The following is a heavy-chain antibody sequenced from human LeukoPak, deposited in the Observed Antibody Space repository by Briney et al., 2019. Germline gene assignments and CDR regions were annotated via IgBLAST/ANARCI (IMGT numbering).Heavy chain of an antibody. J-gene: IGHJ6*02. D-gene: IGHD4-17*01. Sequence: PGGSLRLSCAASGFMFSSYAVSWVRQAPGKGLEWVSAISSSGGVTYYADSVKGRFTISRDNSKNTLSLQMNILRAEDTAVYYCAKDSTVMGLGTSYYYFYGMDVWGQGTTVTVSS. CDR3: AKDSTVMGLGTSYYYFYGMDV. V-gene: IGHV3-23*01. CDR2: ISSSGGVT. CDR1: GFMFSSYA.